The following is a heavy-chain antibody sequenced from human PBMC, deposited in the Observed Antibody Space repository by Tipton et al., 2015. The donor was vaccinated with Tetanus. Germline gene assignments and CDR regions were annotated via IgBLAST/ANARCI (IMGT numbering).Heavy chain of an antibody. D-gene: IGHD5-24*01. CDR2: IYYSGST. CDR3: AREAGDGLGGWFGP. CDR1: GGSISSYY. V-gene: IGHV4-59*01. J-gene: IGHJ5*02. Sequence: TLSLTCTVSGGSISSYYWSWIRQPPGKGLEWIGYIYYSGSTNYNPSLKSRVTISVDTSKNQFSLKLSSVTAADTAVYYCAREAGDGLGGWFGPWGQGTLVTVSS.